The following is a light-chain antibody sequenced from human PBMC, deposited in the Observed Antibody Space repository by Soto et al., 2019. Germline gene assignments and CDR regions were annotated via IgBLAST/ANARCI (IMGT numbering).Light chain of an antibody. CDR1: QGISSA. V-gene: IGKV1-13*02. CDR2: DAS. Sequence: IQLTHSASSLSASLGDIVTITFRASQGISSALAWYQQKPGKAPKLLIYDASSLESGVPSRFSGSGSGTDFTLTISSLQPEDFAVYYCQQYGSIPWTFGQGTKVDIK. J-gene: IGKJ1*01. CDR3: QQYGSIPWT.